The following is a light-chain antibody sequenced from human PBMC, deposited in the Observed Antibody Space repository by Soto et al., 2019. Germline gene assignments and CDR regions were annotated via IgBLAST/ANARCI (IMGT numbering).Light chain of an antibody. CDR1: QSVGSNY. J-gene: IGKJ4*01. CDR2: DAS. Sequence: IVFTQSPDPLSLSPRERATPSCRASQSVGSNYLAWYQQKPGQAPRLLMYDASGRASGIPDRFSGSGSGTDFTLTISRLEPEDFAVYYCQVYDRSPLFGGGTKVDIK. CDR3: QVYDRSPL. V-gene: IGKV3-20*01.